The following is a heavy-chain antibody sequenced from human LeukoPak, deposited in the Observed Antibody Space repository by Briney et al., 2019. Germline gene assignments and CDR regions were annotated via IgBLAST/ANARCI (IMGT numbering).Heavy chain of an antibody. J-gene: IGHJ4*02. Sequence: GASLRLSCAASGFTFSGHWMSWVRQAPGKGMEWVVNINQGGSDKYYVDSVKGRFTISRDNANNLQYLQMNSLRGEDTAVYYCTRDRSRAEDDWGQGTLVTV. CDR2: INQGGSDK. D-gene: IGHD1-14*01. CDR1: GFTFSGHW. CDR3: TRDRSRAEDD. V-gene: IGHV3-7*01.